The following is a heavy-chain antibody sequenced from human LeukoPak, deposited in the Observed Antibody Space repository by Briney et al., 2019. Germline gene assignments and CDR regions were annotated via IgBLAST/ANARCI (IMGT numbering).Heavy chain of an antibody. CDR1: GFIFSNYG. CDR2: ISHDGRTE. Sequence: QAGRSLRLSCAASGFIFSNYGMHWVRQAPGKGLEWVAVISHDGRTEFYADSVKGRFTISRDNSKNTLYLQMNSLRAEDTAVYYCAKKFRSGYYVDYWGQGTLVTVSS. CDR3: AKKFRSGYYVDY. J-gene: IGHJ4*02. V-gene: IGHV3-30*18. D-gene: IGHD3-22*01.